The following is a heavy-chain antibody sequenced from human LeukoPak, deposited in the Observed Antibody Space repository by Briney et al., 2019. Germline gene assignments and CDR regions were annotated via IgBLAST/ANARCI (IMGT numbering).Heavy chain of an antibody. CDR3: ARATTPPGGGPLYYYSYMDV. V-gene: IGHV3-48*04. J-gene: IGHJ6*03. Sequence: GGSLRLSCAASGFTFSSYSMNWVRQAPGKGLEWVSYISSSSSTIYYADSVKGRFTISRDNAKNTLYLQMNSLRAEDTAVYYCARATTPPGGGPLYYYSYMDVWGKGTTVTVSS. D-gene: IGHD4-17*01. CDR2: ISSSSSTI. CDR1: GFTFSSYS.